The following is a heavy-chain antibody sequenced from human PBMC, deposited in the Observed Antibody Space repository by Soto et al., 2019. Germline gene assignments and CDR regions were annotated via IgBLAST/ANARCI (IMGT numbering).Heavy chain of an antibody. CDR3: ARGPSSGCFDS. Sequence: GASVKVSCKTSAYYFTTFVLHWMRQAPGQRLEWMGWINLANGDTLYSHKFLSRVSNTRDTTATTAYMELASLTSEDTAIYYCARGPSSGCFDSWGQGTLVTVSS. V-gene: IGHV1-3*01. D-gene: IGHD5-12*01. CDR2: INLANGDT. J-gene: IGHJ4*02. CDR1: AYYFTTFV.